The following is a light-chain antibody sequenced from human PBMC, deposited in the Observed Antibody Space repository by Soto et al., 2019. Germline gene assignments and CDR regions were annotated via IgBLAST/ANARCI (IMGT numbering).Light chain of an antibody. V-gene: IGKV1-39*01. Sequence: DIQMTQSPSSLSASVGGRVTITCRSSQNITTFLNWYQQKPGKAPNLLIYASSSLQSVVPSRFSGSGSGTDFTLISSSLQPEDFAAYFCQQSYRSPYPFGQGTKLEIK. CDR2: ASS. CDR3: QQSYRSPYP. CDR1: QNITTF. J-gene: IGKJ2*01.